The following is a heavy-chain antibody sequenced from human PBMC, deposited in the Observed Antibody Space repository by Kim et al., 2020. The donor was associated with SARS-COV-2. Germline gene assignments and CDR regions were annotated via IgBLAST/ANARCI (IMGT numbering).Heavy chain of an antibody. CDR2: ISGRSSCA. CDR1: GFTFTSYT. CDR3: ARDSTIQPVATPGWFDP. D-gene: IGHD1-1*01. J-gene: IGHJ5*02. V-gene: IGHV3-21*01. Sequence: GGSLRLSCAASGFTFTSYTMHWVRQAPGKGLEWVSCISGRSSCASYADSVKGRFTISRDNAKNSLFLQMNSLRADDTAVYYCARDSTIQPVATPGWFDPCGERT.